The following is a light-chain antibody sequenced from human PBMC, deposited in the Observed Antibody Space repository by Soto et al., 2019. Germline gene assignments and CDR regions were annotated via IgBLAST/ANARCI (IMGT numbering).Light chain of an antibody. CDR3: ATWDDSLNSYV. V-gene: IGLV1-44*01. Sequence: QSVLTQTPSASGTPGQRVTISCSGSSSSVGSNAVNWYQQLPGTAPKVLIYSNNQRPAGVPARFSGSKSGTSASLAISGLQSEDEADYYCATWDDSLNSYVFGTGTKLTVL. CDR1: SSSVGSNA. CDR2: SNN. J-gene: IGLJ1*01.